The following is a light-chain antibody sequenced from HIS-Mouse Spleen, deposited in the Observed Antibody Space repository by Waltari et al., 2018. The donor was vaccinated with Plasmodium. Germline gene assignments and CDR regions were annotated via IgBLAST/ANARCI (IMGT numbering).Light chain of an antibody. CDR1: TSVLYTPNNKNY. CDR3: QQYYSTPYT. CDR2: WAS. V-gene: IGKV4-1*01. J-gene: IGKJ2*01. Sequence: DIVMTQSPDSLAVSLGERATINCKPSTSVLYTPNNKNYLAWYHQTPGQPPKLLIYWASTRESGVPDRFSGSGSGTDFTLTISSLQAEDVAVYYCQQYYSTPYTFGQGTKLEIK.